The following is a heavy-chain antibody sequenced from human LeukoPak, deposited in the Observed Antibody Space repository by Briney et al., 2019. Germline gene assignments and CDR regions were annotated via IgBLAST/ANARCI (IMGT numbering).Heavy chain of an antibody. CDR1: GFTFSSYA. CDR3: ARYDFWSGYYSFDY. D-gene: IGHD3-3*01. V-gene: IGHV3-30-3*01. CDR2: ISYDGSNK. J-gene: IGHJ4*02. Sequence: GRSLRLSCAASGFTFSSYAMHWVRQAPGKGLEWVAVISYDGSNKYYADSVKGRFTISRDNSKNTLYLQMNSLRAEDTAVYYCARYDFWSGYYSFDYWGQGTLVTVSS.